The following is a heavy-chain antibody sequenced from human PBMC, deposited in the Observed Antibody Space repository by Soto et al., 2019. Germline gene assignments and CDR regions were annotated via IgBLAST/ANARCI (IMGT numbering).Heavy chain of an antibody. D-gene: IGHD6-13*01. V-gene: IGHV1-8*01. Sequence: QVQLVQSGAEVKKPGASEKVSCKASGYTFTSYDINWVRQATGQGLEWMGWMNPNSGNTGYAQKFQGRVTMTRNTSISTAYMELSSLRSEDTAVYYCARRGYSSSWYYYYYYGMDVWGQGTTVTVSS. CDR3: ARRGYSSSWYYYYYYGMDV. CDR2: MNPNSGNT. CDR1: GYTFTSYD. J-gene: IGHJ6*02.